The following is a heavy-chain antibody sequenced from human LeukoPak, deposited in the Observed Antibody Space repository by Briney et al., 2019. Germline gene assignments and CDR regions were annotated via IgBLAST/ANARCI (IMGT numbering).Heavy chain of an antibody. D-gene: IGHD3-10*01. CDR2: ISASGGRT. V-gene: IGHV3-23*01. J-gene: IGHJ4*02. CDR3: AKEFHGSGSYSAFY. Sequence: PGGSLRLSCAASGFTFSSYAMSWVRQAPGKGLEWVSSISASGGRTYHADSVKGRFTISRDNSKNTLYLQMNSLRAEDTAVYYCAKEFHGSGSYSAFYWGQGTLVTVSS. CDR1: GFTFSSYA.